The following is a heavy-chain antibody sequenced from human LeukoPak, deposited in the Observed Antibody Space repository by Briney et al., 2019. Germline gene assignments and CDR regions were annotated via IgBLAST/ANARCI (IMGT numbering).Heavy chain of an antibody. J-gene: IGHJ6*03. D-gene: IGHD3-22*01. V-gene: IGHV4-59*08. Sequence: PSETLSLTCTVSGGSISSYYWSWIRQPPGKGLEWIGYIYYSGSTNYNPSLKSRVTISVDTSKNQFSLKLSSATAADTAVYYCARRFDSTLSQYYYMDVWGKGTTVTVSS. CDR3: ARRFDSTLSQYYYMDV. CDR2: IYYSGST. CDR1: GGSISSYY.